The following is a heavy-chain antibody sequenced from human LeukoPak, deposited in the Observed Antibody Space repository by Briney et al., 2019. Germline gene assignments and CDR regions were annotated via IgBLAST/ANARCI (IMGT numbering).Heavy chain of an antibody. CDR3: AREYSSSSGRSFDY. V-gene: IGHV3-53*01. J-gene: IGHJ4*02. D-gene: IGHD6-6*01. Sequence: GGSLRLSCVASGVTVSSNCMSWVRQAPGKGLEWVSVIYSDGTTYYSDSMKGRFTISRDNSKNTLFLQMNSLRAEDTAVYYCAREYSSSSGRSFDYWGQGTLVIVSS. CDR1: GVTVSSNC. CDR2: IYSDGTT.